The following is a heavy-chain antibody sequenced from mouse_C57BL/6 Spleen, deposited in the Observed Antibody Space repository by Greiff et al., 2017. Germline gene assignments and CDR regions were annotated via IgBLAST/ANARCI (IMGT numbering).Heavy chain of an antibody. D-gene: IGHD2-5*01. J-gene: IGHJ2*01. CDR1: GYTFTSYW. CDR2: IDPSDSYT. Sequence: QVQLQQSGAELVRPGTSVKLSCKASGYTFTSYWMHWVKQRPGQGLEWIGVIDPSDSYTNYNQKFKGKATLTVDTSSSTAYMQLSSLTSEDSAVYYCARSYYSNSYYFDYWGQGTTLTVSS. CDR3: ARSYYSNSYYFDY. V-gene: IGHV1-59*01.